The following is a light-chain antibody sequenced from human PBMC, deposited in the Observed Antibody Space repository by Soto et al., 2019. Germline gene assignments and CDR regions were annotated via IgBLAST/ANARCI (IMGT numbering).Light chain of an antibody. V-gene: IGKV3-20*01. Sequence: EIVLTQSPGTLSVSPGDGATLSCRASQTAGKNYLAWYQLRPGQAPRLLIHGASSRATGIPDRFSGSGSGTEFTLTIGRLEPEDFAVYYCQQYDSSPRTFGQGTKVDIK. CDR2: GAS. CDR1: QTAGKNY. J-gene: IGKJ1*01. CDR3: QQYDSSPRT.